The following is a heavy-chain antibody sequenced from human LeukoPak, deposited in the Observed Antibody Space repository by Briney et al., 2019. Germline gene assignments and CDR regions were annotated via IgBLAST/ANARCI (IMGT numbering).Heavy chain of an antibody. V-gene: IGHV4-31*03. J-gene: IGHJ4*02. CDR3: ARGGGYSYGY. D-gene: IGHD5-18*01. Sequence: TLPLTCTLSGASLSSGGYYWSWLRQHPGKGLEWIAYIYYSGSTYYNPSPKRRGTITVEPSQNQLSLKLRSLTSPATAVYYGARGGGYSYGYWGQGTLVTVSS. CDR2: IYYSGST. CDR1: GASLSSGGYY.